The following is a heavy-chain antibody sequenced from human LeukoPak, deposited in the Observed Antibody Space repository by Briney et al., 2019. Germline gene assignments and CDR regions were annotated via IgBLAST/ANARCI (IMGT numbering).Heavy chain of an antibody. V-gene: IGHV4-34*01. Sequence: SETLSLTCAVYGGSFSGYYWSWIRQPPGKGLEWIGEINHSGSTNYNPSLKSRVTISVDTSKNQFSLKLSSVTAADTAVYYCARHLLITGTTFGFDYWGQGTLVTVSS. J-gene: IGHJ4*02. CDR1: GGSFSGYY. D-gene: IGHD1-7*01. CDR3: ARHLLITGTTFGFDY. CDR2: INHSGST.